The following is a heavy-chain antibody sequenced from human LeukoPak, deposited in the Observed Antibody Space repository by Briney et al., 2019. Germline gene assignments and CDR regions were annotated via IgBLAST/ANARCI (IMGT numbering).Heavy chain of an antibody. CDR3: AKDRGVSGGSSFDF. CDR2: TYYRSRWYN. Sequence: SQTLSLTCAIFGDSVSSNTGAWNWIRQSPSRGLEWLGRTYYRSRWYNDYAESVKSRITIIPDTSKNQFSLQLNSVTPDDTAVYYCAKDRGVSGGSSFDFWGQGTLVTVSS. CDR1: GDSVSSNTGA. J-gene: IGHJ4*02. D-gene: IGHD1-26*01. V-gene: IGHV6-1*01.